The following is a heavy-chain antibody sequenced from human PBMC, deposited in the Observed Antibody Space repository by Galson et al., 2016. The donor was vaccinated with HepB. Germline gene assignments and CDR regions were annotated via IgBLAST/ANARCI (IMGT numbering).Heavy chain of an antibody. CDR3: ARDPAGYGSGWDFDY. CDR1: GYTFTGYY. CDR2: INPNTGGT. Sequence: SVKVSCKASGYTFTGYYMHWVRQAPGQGLEWMGWINPNTGGTKYAQKFQGRVTVTRDTSISTAYMEVSRLTSDDTALYYCARDPAGYGSGWDFDYWGQGTLVTVSS. J-gene: IGHJ4*02. V-gene: IGHV1-2*02. D-gene: IGHD6-19*01.